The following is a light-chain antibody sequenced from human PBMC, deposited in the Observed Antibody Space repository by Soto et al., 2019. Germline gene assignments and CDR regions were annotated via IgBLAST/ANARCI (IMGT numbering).Light chain of an antibody. J-gene: IGLJ3*02. CDR3: CSYAGSRV. CDR1: SSDVGSYNL. CDR2: EVS. V-gene: IGLV2-23*02. Sequence: QSVLTQPASVSGSPGQSITISCTGTSSDVGSYNLVSWYQQHPGKAPKLMIYEVSKQPSGVSNRFSGSKSGNTASLTISGLQAEDEADYYCCSYAGSRVFGGGTKLTVL.